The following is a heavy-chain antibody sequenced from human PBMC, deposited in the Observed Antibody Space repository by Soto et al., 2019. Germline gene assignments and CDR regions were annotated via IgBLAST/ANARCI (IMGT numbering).Heavy chain of an antibody. CDR3: ARGGYYGMNV. CDR1: GYTFSSYG. D-gene: IGHD3-22*01. V-gene: IGHV1-18*01. CDR2: DSPYDGYT. Sequence: ASVKVSCKASGYTFSSYGINWVRQAPGQGIEWLGWDSPYDGYTNYAQILQGRVSMTTNTSTKTAYMEVRSLRSDDTAVYYCARGGYYGMNVWGQGTTVTVSS. J-gene: IGHJ6*02.